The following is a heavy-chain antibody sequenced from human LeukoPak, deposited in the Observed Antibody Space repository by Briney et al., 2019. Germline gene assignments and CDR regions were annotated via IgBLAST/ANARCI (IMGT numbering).Heavy chain of an antibody. Sequence: ASVKVSCKASDYDFTSVGITWVRQAPGQGLGWMGWTSPYNGDTRYVQKLQGRVTMTTDTSTSTAYMELRSLRFDDTAVYYCARAGSGSGWDFDYWGQGTLVTVSS. J-gene: IGHJ4*02. V-gene: IGHV1-18*01. CDR2: TSPYNGDT. CDR1: DYDFTSVG. D-gene: IGHD6-19*01. CDR3: ARAGSGSGWDFDY.